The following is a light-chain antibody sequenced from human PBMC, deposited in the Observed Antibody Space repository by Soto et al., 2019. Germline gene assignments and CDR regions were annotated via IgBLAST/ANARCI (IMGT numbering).Light chain of an antibody. CDR1: QSVTTF. V-gene: IGKV3-11*01. CDR3: QQRTNWPLT. Sequence: EIVLTQSPVTLSLSPGERATLSCRDSQSVTTFLAWYQQKPGQAPRLLIYDASKRATGIPARFSGSGSGTDSTLTISSLEAEDFSVYYCQQRTNWPLTFGGGTKVEIK. J-gene: IGKJ4*01. CDR2: DAS.